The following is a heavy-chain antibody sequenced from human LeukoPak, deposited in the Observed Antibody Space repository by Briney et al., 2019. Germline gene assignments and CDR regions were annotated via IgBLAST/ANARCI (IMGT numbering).Heavy chain of an antibody. J-gene: IGHJ3*02. CDR2: IRYDGSNK. CDR1: GFNFNYYG. CDR3: ARVGYSSSWHSGSAFDI. V-gene: IGHV3-30*02. Sequence: GGSLRLSCAASGFNFNYYGMHWVRQAPGKGLEWVAFIRYDGSNKYYADSVKGRFTISRDNAQNSLYLQIDSLRAEDTAIYYCARVGYSSSWHSGSAFDIWGQGTMVTVSS. D-gene: IGHD6-13*01.